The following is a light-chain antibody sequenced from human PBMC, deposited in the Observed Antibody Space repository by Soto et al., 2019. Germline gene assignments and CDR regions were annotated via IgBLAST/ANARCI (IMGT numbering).Light chain of an antibody. CDR1: TSDVGAYNL. CDR2: DVI. CDR3: AAWDDGLNGSWV. J-gene: IGLJ3*02. Sequence: QSALTQPRSVSGSPGQSITLSCDGSTSDVGAYNLVSWYQQHPGEAPKLMIYDVIKRPSGVPYRFSGSKSGNTASLTISGLQADDEADYYCAAWDDGLNGSWVFGGGTKVTVL. V-gene: IGLV2-11*01.